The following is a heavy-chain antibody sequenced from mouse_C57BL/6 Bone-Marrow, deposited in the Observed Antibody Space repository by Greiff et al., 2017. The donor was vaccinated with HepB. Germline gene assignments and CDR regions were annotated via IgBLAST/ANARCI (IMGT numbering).Heavy chain of an antibody. CDR2: IHPSDSDT. CDR3: AIPRRAFAY. J-gene: IGHJ3*01. CDR1: GYTLTSYW. V-gene: IGHV1-74*01. Sequence: VQLQQPGAELVKPGASVKVSCKASGYTLTSYWMHWVKQRPGKGLEWIGRIHPSDSDTNYNQKFKGKATLTVDKSASTAYMQLRSLTSEDAAVYYCAIPRRAFAYWGQGTLVTVSA.